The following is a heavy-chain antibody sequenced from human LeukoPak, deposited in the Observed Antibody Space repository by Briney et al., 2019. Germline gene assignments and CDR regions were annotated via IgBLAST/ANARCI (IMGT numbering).Heavy chain of an antibody. V-gene: IGHV4-34*01. Sequence: PSETLSLTCAVYGGSFSGYYWSWIRQPPGKGLEWIGEVNHSGSTNYNPSLKSRVTISVDTSKNQFSLNLSSVTAADTAVYYCARGGRLHAFDIWGQGTMVIVSS. CDR3: ARGGRLHAFDI. J-gene: IGHJ3*02. CDR2: VNHSGST. CDR1: GGSFSGYY.